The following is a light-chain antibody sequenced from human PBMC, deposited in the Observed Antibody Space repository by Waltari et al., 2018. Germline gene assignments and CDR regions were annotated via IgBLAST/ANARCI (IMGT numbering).Light chain of an antibody. J-gene: IGKJ4*01. CDR3: QKYNNWPLT. V-gene: IGKV3-15*01. CDR1: QSISSH. Sequence: ETVITQSPATLSAFPGERVTLSCGSSQSISSHLAWYQLKPGQPPRLVFYSASSRATGVPVRFSGSGSGTDFILIISSLQSEDFAVYYCQKYNNWPLTFGGGTKVEL. CDR2: SAS.